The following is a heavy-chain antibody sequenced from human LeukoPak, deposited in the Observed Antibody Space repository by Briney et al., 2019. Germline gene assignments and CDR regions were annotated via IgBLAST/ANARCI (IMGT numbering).Heavy chain of an antibody. CDR3: AREPHQYSHRDEYYFDY. D-gene: IGHD2-15*01. V-gene: IGHV4-30-4*01. J-gene: IGHJ4*02. CDR2: IYYSGST. CDR1: GGSISSGDYY. Sequence: SETLSLTCTVSGGSISSGDYYWSWIRQPPGKGLEWIGYIYYSGSTYYNPSLKSRVTISVDTSKNQFSLKLSSVTAADTAVYYCAREPHQYSHRDEYYFDYWGQGTLVTVSS.